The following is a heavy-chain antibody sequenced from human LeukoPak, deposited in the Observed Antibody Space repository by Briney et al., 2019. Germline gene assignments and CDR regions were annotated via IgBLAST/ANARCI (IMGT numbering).Heavy chain of an antibody. V-gene: IGHV4-61*01. CDR1: GGSVSSGSYY. CDR2: IYYSGST. D-gene: IGHD3-10*01. CDR3: ARGGYYGSGSFRFDY. Sequence: PSETLSLTCTVSGGSVSSGSYYGSWIRQPPGKGLEWIGYIYYSGSTNYNPSLKSRVTISVDTSKNQFSLKLSSVTAADTAVYYCARGGYYGSGSFRFDYWGQGTLSPSPQ. J-gene: IGHJ4*02.